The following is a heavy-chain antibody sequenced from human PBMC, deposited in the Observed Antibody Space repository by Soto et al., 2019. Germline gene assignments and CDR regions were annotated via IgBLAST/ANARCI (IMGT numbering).Heavy chain of an antibody. CDR3: ARQGCSKHYFYAADV. V-gene: IGHV5-51*01. D-gene: IGHD6-13*01. CDR1: ASSFTGYW. CDR2: ILPDDTDT. J-gene: IGHJ6*01. Sequence: GASLKGSCKAPASSFTGYWNDWVRLTPRKGLEWMGIILPDDTDTRYSPSFEGHATISADRSTKTAYLHLRSLEASDTATYFCARQGCSKHYFYAADVWGQGTTVTVSS.